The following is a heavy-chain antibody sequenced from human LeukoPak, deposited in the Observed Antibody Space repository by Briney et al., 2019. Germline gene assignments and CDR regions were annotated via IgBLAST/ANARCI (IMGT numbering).Heavy chain of an antibody. CDR2: INHSGST. CDR1: GGSFSGYY. Sequence: PSETLSLTCAVYGGSFSGYYWSWIRQPPGKGLEWIGEINHSGSTNYNPSLKSRVTISVDTSKNQFSLKLSSVTAADTAVYYCASEAGSDCSGGSCNAPTDYWGQGTLVTVSS. D-gene: IGHD2-15*01. V-gene: IGHV4-34*01. J-gene: IGHJ4*02. CDR3: ASEAGSDCSGGSCNAPTDY.